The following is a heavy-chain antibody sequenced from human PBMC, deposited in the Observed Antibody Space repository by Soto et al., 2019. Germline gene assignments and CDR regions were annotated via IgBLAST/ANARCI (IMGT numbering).Heavy chain of an antibody. V-gene: IGHV1-3*01. J-gene: IGHJ4*02. Sequence: ASVKVSCKASGYTFTSYAMHWVRQAPGQRLEWMGWINAGNGNTKYSQKFQGRVTITRDTSASTAYMELSSLRSEDTAVYYCARAAAGTNSLKFWGQGTLVTVSS. D-gene: IGHD6-13*01. CDR1: GYTFTSYA. CDR3: ARAAAGTNSLKF. CDR2: INAGNGNT.